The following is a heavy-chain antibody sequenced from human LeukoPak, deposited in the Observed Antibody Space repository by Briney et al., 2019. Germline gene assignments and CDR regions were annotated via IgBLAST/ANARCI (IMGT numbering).Heavy chain of an antibody. Sequence: AGGSLRLSCAASGFTVSSNDMSWVRQAPGKGLECISVIYSGGSTDYADSVKGRFTISRDNSKNTLYLQMNSLRAEDTALYYCAKGLERESRLDSWGQGTLVTVSS. D-gene: IGHD1-1*01. J-gene: IGHJ4*02. V-gene: IGHV3-53*01. CDR3: AKGLERESRLDS. CDR2: IYSGGST. CDR1: GFTVSSND.